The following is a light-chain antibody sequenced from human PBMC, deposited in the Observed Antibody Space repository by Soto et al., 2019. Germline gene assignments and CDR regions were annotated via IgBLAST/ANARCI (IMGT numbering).Light chain of an antibody. CDR1: SSNIGAGYD. CDR2: GNS. Sequence: QSVLTQPPSVSGAPGQRVTISCTGSSSNIGAGYDVHWYQQLPGTSPKLLIYGNSNRPSGVPDRFSGSKSGTSASLAITGLQAEGEADYYCQAYDSRLSGSVFGGGTQLTVL. CDR3: QAYDSRLSGSV. J-gene: IGLJ2*01. V-gene: IGLV1-40*01.